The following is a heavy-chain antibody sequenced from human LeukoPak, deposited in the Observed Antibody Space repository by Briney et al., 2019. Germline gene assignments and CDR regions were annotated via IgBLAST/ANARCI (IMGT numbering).Heavy chain of an antibody. D-gene: IGHD3-22*01. CDR3: ARDHYIPYYYDSSGYRPYYYYGMDV. V-gene: IGHV4-31*03. Sequence: PSETLSLTCTVPGGSISSGGYYWSWIRQHPGKGLEWIGYIYYSGSTYYNPSLKSRVTISVDTSKNQFSLKLSSVTAADTAVYYCARDHYIPYYYDSSGYRPYYYYGMDVWGQGTTVTVSS. CDR2: IYYSGST. J-gene: IGHJ6*02. CDR1: GGSISSGGYY.